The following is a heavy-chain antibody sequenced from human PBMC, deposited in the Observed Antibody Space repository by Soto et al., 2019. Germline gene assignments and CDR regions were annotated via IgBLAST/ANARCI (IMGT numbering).Heavy chain of an antibody. CDR1: GCSISSSSYY. CDR2: IYYSGST. CDR3: ARRLYYDSSGFEGGGMDV. Sequence: SETLSLTCTVSGCSISSSSYYWGWIRQPPGKGLEWIGSIYYSGSTYYNPSRKSRVTISVDTSKNQSSLKLSSVTAADTAVYYCARRLYYDSSGFEGGGMDVWGQGTTVTVSS. J-gene: IGHJ6*02. V-gene: IGHV4-39*01. D-gene: IGHD3-22*01.